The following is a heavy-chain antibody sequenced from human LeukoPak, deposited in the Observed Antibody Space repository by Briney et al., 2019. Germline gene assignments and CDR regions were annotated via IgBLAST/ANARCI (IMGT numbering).Heavy chain of an antibody. J-gene: IGHJ3*01. D-gene: IGHD6-19*01. CDR2: INSDGSTT. CDR3: AKGQWLPTDAVDF. V-gene: IGHV3-74*01. CDR1: GFTFSSFW. Sequence: GGSLRLSCAASGFTFSSFWMHWVRQAPGKGLVWVSRINSDGSTTTYADSVKGRFTISRDNAKNTLYLQMNSLRAEDTAVYYWAKGQWLPTDAVDFWGQGRLGTVSS.